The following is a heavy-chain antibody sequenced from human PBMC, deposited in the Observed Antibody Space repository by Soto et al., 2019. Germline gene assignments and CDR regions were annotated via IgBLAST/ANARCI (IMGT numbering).Heavy chain of an antibody. D-gene: IGHD6-19*01. J-gene: IGHJ4*02. CDR3: ARSGIAVAEIDY. Sequence: PSETLSLTCTVSGGSISSGGYYWSLIRQHPGKGLEWIGYIYYSGSTYYNPSLKSRVTISVDTSKNQFSLKLSSVTAADTAVYYCARSGIAVAEIDYWGQGTLVTVSS. CDR2: IYYSGST. CDR1: GGSISSGGYY. V-gene: IGHV4-31*03.